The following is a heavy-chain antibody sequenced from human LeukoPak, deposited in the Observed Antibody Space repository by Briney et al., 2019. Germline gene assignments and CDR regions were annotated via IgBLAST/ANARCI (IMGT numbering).Heavy chain of an antibody. J-gene: IGHJ4*02. CDR2: ISGSGGST. D-gene: IGHD6-13*01. V-gene: IGHV3-23*01. CDR3: AKATSSSWYPRGFGY. CDR1: GFTFSSYA. Sequence: PGGSLRLSCAASGFTFSSYAMSWVRQAPGKGLEWVSAISGSGGSTYYADSVKGRFTISRDNSKNTLYLQMNSLRAEDTAVYYCAKATSSSWYPRGFGYWGQGTLVTVSS.